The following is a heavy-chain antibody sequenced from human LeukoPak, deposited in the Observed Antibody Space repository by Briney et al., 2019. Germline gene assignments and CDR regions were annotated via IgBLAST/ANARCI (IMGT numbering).Heavy chain of an antibody. CDR2: IIPIFGTA. V-gene: IGHV1-69*13. Sequence: ASVKVSCKASGGTFSSYAVSWVRQAPGQGLEWMGGIIPIFGTANYAQKFQGRVTITADESTSTAYMELSSLRSEDTAVYYCACPMVRGSYSAFDIWGQGTMVTVSS. CDR3: ACPMVRGSYSAFDI. D-gene: IGHD3-10*01. J-gene: IGHJ3*02. CDR1: GGTFSSYA.